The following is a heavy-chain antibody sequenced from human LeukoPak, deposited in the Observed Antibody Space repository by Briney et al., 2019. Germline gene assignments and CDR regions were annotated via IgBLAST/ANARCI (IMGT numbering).Heavy chain of an antibody. Sequence: SETLSLTCTVSGGSISSGSYFWSWIRQPAGKGLEWIGRIYTDGITNYNPSLKSRVTISVDTSKNQFSLKLSSVTAADTAVYYCAREVGATPYYYYYGMDVWGQGTTVTVSS. CDR3: AREVGATPYYYYYGMDV. D-gene: IGHD1-26*01. V-gene: IGHV4-61*02. CDR1: GGSISSGSYF. J-gene: IGHJ6*02. CDR2: IYTDGIT.